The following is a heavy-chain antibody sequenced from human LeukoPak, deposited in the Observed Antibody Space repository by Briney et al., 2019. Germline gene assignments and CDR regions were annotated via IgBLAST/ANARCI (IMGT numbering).Heavy chain of an antibody. Sequence: GGSLRLSCAASGFTVSSNYMSWVRQAPGKGLEWVSVIYSDDSTYYADSVKGRFTIPRHNSKNTLYLQMNSLRAEDTAVYYCARGGYSGYDRDAFDIWGQGTMVTVSS. J-gene: IGHJ3*02. CDR2: IYSDDST. CDR3: ARGGYSGYDRDAFDI. V-gene: IGHV3-53*04. CDR1: GFTVSSNY. D-gene: IGHD5-12*01.